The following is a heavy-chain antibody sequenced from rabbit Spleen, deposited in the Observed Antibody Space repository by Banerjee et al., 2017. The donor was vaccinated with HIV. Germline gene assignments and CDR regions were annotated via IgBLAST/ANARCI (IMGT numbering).Heavy chain of an antibody. V-gene: IGHV1S40*01. CDR1: GVSFSGDSY. Sequence: QSLEESGGDLVKPGASLTLTCIASGVSFSGDSYMCWVRQAPGKGLEWVVCIDAGSSGFTYFASWAKGRFTISETSSTTVTLQMTSLTAADTATYFCARDTASSFSSYGMDLWGPGTLVTVS. CDR3: ARDTASSFSSYGMDL. J-gene: IGHJ6*01. CDR2: IDAGSSGFT. D-gene: IGHD8-1*01.